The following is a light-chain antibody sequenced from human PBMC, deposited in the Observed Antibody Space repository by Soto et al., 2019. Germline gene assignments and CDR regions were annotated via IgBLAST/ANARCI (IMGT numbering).Light chain of an antibody. CDR1: QTISSS. CDR3: QHYNSYSEA. Sequence: DIQMTQSPSTLSGSVGDRVTITCRASQTISSSLAWYQQKPGKAPKLLIYKASTLKSGVPPRFSGSGSGTDFTLTISSLQPDDFATYYCQHYNSYSEAFGQGTKVDLK. J-gene: IGKJ1*01. V-gene: IGKV1-5*03. CDR2: KAS.